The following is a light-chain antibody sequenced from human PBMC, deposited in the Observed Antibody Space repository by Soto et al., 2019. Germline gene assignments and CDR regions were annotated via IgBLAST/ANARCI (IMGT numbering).Light chain of an antibody. J-gene: IGKJ1*01. Sequence: AIKMTQSPSSLSASVGDRVTITCRASQDIGSELGWYQKRPGKAPKALIYGASNLHGGVPSRFSGIGFGTDFTLTISSLQPEDFADYYCLQDRNYPLTFSQGTKVEGK. V-gene: IGKV1-6*01. CDR1: QDIGSE. CDR3: LQDRNYPLT. CDR2: GAS.